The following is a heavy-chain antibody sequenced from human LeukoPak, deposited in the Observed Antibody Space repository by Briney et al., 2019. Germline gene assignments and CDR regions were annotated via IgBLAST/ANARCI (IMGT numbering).Heavy chain of an antibody. V-gene: IGHV3-23*01. CDR2: MSDSGGNK. J-gene: IGHJ4*02. CDR3: ARGRYSGYEGGYYFDY. D-gene: IGHD5-12*01. CDR1: GFTFSSYG. Sequence: GGSLRLSCAASGFTFSSYGMSWVRQAPGKGLEWVSVMSDSGGNKYYPDSVKGRFTISRDNSRNTLYLQMNSLRAEDTAVYYCARGRYSGYEGGYYFDYWGQGTLVTVSS.